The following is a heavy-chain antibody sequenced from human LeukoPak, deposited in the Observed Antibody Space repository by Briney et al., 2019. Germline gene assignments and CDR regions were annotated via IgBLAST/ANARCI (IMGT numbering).Heavy chain of an antibody. CDR1: GSISGYY. J-gene: IGHJ3*02. Sequence: SETLSLTCTVSGSISGYYWSWIRQPPGKGLEWIGYIYTSGSTNYNPSLESRVTISVDTSKNQFPLDLSSVTAADTAVYYCARQKCTSASCLTKNAFDIWGQGTMVTVSS. V-gene: IGHV4-59*08. D-gene: IGHD2-2*01. CDR3: ARQKCTSASCLTKNAFDI. CDR2: IYTSGST.